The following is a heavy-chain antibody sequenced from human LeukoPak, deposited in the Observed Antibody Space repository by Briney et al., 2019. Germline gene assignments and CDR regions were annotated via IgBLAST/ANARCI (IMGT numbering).Heavy chain of an antibody. J-gene: IGHJ4*02. V-gene: IGHV1-46*01. Sequence: ASVKVSCKASGYTFTSYGIGWVRQAPGQGLEWMGMIYPRDGSTSYAQKFQGRVTVTRDTSTSTVHMELSGLRSEDTAVYYCARDQEGFDYWGQGTLVTISS. CDR1: GYTFTSYG. CDR2: IYPRDGST. CDR3: ARDQEGFDY.